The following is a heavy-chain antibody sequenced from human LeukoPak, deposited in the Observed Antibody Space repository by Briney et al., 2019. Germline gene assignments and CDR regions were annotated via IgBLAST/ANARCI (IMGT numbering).Heavy chain of an antibody. V-gene: IGHV4-38-2*01. D-gene: IGHD2-2*01. CDR2: MYHSGDT. CDR1: GLTVSSNY. Sequence: GSLRLSCAASGLTVSSNYMSWVRQPPGKGLEWIGSMYHSGDTYYNPSLKSRVTISVDTSKNQLSLKLSSVTAADTAVYYCARSKAHLSTSWYGTWFDPWGQGTLVTVSS. J-gene: IGHJ5*02. CDR3: ARSKAHLSTSWYGTWFDP.